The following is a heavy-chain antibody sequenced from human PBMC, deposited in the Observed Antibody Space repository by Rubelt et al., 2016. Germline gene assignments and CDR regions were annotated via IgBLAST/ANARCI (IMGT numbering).Heavy chain of an antibody. CDR2: VGTDGGGT. D-gene: IGHD4-17*01. V-gene: IGHV3-23*04. CDR3: ARDYYGDPFDY. Sequence: EVQLVESGGRPVQPGGSLRLSCAASGFTLSSYAMSWVRQAPGKGLEWVSVVGTDGGGTLYAASVKGRFTVSRDNSKNTLYLQMKSLRAEDTAIYYCARDYYGDPFDYWGQGTPVTVSS. J-gene: IGHJ4*02. CDR1: GFTLSSYA.